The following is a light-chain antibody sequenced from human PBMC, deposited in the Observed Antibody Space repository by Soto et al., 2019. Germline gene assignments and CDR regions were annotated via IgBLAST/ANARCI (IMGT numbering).Light chain of an antibody. Sequence: EIVLTQSPATLSLSPGERATLSCRASQSVGSFLAWYQHQPGQAPRRLIYDTSIRATGIPARFSGSRSGADFTHTILSLEPDDFAVYYCQQRNRWRPTLTFGQGTRLEIK. CDR2: DTS. CDR1: QSVGSF. V-gene: IGKV3-11*01. J-gene: IGKJ5*01. CDR3: QQRNRWRPTLT.